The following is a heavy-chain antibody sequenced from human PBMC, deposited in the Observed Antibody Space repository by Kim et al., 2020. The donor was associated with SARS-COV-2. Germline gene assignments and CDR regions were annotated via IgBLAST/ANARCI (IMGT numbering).Heavy chain of an antibody. CDR2: ISWNSGTI. Sequence: GGSLRLSCSASGFTLDHYAMHWVRQAPGKGLEWVSGISWNSGTIVYAYSLKGRFTISRDNAKNSLYLQMNSLRAEDTAFYYCAKGRIAAVVTALDYWGQGTLVTVSS. CDR1: GFTLDHYA. CDR3: AKGRIAAVVTALDY. J-gene: IGHJ4*02. V-gene: IGHV3-9*01. D-gene: IGHD6-13*01.